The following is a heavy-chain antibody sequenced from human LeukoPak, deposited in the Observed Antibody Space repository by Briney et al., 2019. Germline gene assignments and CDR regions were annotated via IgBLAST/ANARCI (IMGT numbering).Heavy chain of an antibody. Sequence: ASVKVSCKASGYTFTSYDINWVRQATGQGLEWMGWMNPNSGNTGYAQKFQGRVTMTRNTSISTAYMELSSLRSEDTAVYYCAKTEYNSSSEASYYYYYYMDVWGKGTTVTDSS. CDR3: AKTEYNSSSEASYYYYYYMDV. CDR2: MNPNSGNT. D-gene: IGHD6-6*01. V-gene: IGHV1-8*01. CDR1: GYTFTSYD. J-gene: IGHJ6*03.